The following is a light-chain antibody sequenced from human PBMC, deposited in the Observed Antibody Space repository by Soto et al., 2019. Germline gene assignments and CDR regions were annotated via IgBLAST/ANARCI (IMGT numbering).Light chain of an antibody. CDR3: AAWDDSLDGRV. J-gene: IGLJ3*02. CDR1: SSNIGGNT. CDR2: RDD. V-gene: IGLV1-44*01. Sequence: QSALTQPPSASGTPGQRVTISCSGSSSNIGGNTVNWYQQLPGTAPKLLIYRDDQRPSGVPDRFSGSKSGTSASLAISGLQFEDEADYYCAAWDDSLDGRVFGGGTKVTVL.